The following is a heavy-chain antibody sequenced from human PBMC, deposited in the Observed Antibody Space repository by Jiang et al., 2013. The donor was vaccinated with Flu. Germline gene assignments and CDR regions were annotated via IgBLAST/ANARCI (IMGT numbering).Heavy chain of an antibody. J-gene: IGHJ4*02. D-gene: IGHD3-3*01. V-gene: IGHV1-46*01. CDR1: GYTFTIYY. CDR2: INPSGGST. Sequence: SGAEVKKPGAPVRISCTASGYTFTIYYMHWVRQAPGQGLEWLGMINPSGGSTSYAQKFRGRVSMTRDTSTSTVYMQLHSLRSDDTAVYYCARGGAYDFRSGLYVWGQGTLVIVSS. CDR3: ARGGAYDFRSGLYV.